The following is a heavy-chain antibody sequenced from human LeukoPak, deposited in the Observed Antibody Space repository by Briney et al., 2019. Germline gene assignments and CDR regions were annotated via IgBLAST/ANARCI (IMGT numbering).Heavy chain of an antibody. J-gene: IGHJ4*02. D-gene: IGHD5-18*01. CDR3: ARAGDTAMVIGGDIDY. V-gene: IGHV3-30-3*01. CDR2: ISYDGSNK. Sequence: PGGSLRLSCAASGFTFSSYAMHWVRQAPGKGLEWVAVISYDGSNKYYADSVKGRFTISRDNSKNTLYLQMNSLRAEDTAVYYCARAGDTAMVIGGDIDYWGQGTLVTVSS. CDR1: GFTFSSYA.